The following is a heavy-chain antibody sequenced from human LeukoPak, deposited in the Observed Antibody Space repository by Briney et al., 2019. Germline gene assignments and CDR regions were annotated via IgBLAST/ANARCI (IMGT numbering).Heavy chain of an antibody. CDR1: GGSISSSSYY. Sequence: SSETLSLTCTVSGGSISSSSYYWGWIRQPPGKGLEWIGSIYYSGSTYYNPSLKSRVTISVDTSKNQFSLKLSSVTAADTAVYYCARPWIVGAEAFDIWGQGTMVTVSS. CDR2: IYYSGST. V-gene: IGHV4-39*01. J-gene: IGHJ3*02. CDR3: ARPWIVGAEAFDI. D-gene: IGHD1-26*01.